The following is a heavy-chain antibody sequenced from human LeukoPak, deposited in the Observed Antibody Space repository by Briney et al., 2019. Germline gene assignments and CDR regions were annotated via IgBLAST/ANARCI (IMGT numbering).Heavy chain of an antibody. CDR1: GGSISSYY. Sequence: SETLSLTCTLYGGSISSYYWNWIRPPPGKGLEWIGYINYIMATAYNPSPKRPVTISLDTSKNRFSLKLSSVTAADTAMYYCARSYSSSDHYYYYGMDVWGQGTTVTVSS. CDR2: INYIMAT. V-gene: IGHV4-59*08. D-gene: IGHD6-13*01. CDR3: ARSYSSSDHYYYYGMDV. J-gene: IGHJ6*02.